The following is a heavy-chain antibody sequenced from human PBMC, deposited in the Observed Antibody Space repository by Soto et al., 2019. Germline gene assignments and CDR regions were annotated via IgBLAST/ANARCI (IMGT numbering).Heavy chain of an antibody. CDR3: AKSEHHWYFDL. CDR1: GFTFSSYG. Sequence: QVQLVESGGGVVQPGRSLRLSCAASGFTFSSYGMHWVLQAPGKGLEWVAVISYDGSNKYYADSVKGRITISRDNSKNTLYLQMNSVRAEDTAVYYCAKSEHHWYFDLWGRGTLVTVSS. CDR2: ISYDGSNK. J-gene: IGHJ2*01. V-gene: IGHV3-30*18.